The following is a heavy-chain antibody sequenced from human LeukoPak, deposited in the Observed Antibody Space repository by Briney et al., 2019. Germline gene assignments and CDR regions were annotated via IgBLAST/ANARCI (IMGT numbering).Heavy chain of an antibody. Sequence: ASVKVSCKASGYTFTSYGINWVRQAPGQGLEWMGWISAYKGNTNYAQKLQGRVTMTTDTSTSTAYMELRSLRSDDTAVYYCARASITMVREDYWGQGTLVTVSS. CDR2: ISAYKGNT. V-gene: IGHV1-18*01. CDR3: ARASITMVREDY. CDR1: GYTFTSYG. J-gene: IGHJ4*02. D-gene: IGHD3-10*01.